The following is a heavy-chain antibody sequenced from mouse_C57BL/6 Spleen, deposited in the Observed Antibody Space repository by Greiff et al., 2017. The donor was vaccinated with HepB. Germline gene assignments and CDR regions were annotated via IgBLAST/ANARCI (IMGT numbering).Heavy chain of an antibody. CDR2: INPSNGGT. CDR1: GYTFTSYW. V-gene: IGHV1-53*01. Sequence: QVQLKQPGTELVKPGASVKLSCKASGYTFTSYWMHWVKQRPGQGLEWIGNINPSNGGTNYNEKFKSKATLTVDKSSSTAYMQLSSLTSEDSAVYYCASALSMITTRYYFDYWGQGTTLTVSS. J-gene: IGHJ2*01. CDR3: ASALSMITTRYYFDY. D-gene: IGHD2-4*01.